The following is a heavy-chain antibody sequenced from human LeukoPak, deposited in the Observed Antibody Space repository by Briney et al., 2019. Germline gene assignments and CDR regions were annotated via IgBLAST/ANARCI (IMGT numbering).Heavy chain of an antibody. CDR3: AKVGGYGKAFDI. CDR2: IRYDGSNK. D-gene: IGHD6-25*01. V-gene: IGHV3-30*02. CDR1: GFTFSSYA. J-gene: IGHJ3*02. Sequence: PGRSLRLSCAASGFTFSSYAMHWVRQAPGKGLEWVAFIRYDGSNKYYADSVKGRFTISRDNSKNTLYLQMNSLRAEDTAVYYCAKVGGYGKAFDIWGQGTMVTVSS.